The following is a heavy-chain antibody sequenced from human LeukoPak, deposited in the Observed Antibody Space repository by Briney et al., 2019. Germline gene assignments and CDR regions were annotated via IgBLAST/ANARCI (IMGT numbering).Heavy chain of an antibody. CDR2: ITTTGGDT. Sequence: GGSLRLSCAASGFTFSSYGMNWVRQAPGKGLEWVSIITTTGGDTKYADSVKGRFTISRDNSKNTAYLQMNSLRAEDTAVYFCARSKMRPPSFDYWGQGTPVTVSS. CDR1: GFTFSSYG. CDR3: ARSKMRPPSFDY. J-gene: IGHJ4*02. V-gene: IGHV3-23*01.